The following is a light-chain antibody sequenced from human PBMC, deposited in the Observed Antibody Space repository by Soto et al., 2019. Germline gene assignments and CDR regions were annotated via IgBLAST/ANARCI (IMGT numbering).Light chain of an antibody. CDR2: AAS. J-gene: IGKJ2*01. CDR3: QHYDRSPMYT. V-gene: IGKV3-20*01. Sequence: EIELTQSPGTLSLSPGERATLSCRASQSFSSDYLAWYQQKPGQAPRHLIYAASSRAAGIPDRFSGSGSGTDFTLTISRLEPEDFAVYYCQHYDRSPMYTFGQGTKLEI. CDR1: QSFSSDY.